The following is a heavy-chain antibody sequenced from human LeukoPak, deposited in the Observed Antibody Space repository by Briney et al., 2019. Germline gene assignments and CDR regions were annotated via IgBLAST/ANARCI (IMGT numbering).Heavy chain of an antibody. CDR2: ITNGGSLT. CDR1: GLTFSSHW. CDR3: APHQGGNPAY. D-gene: IGHD1-14*01. J-gene: IGHJ4*02. Sequence: PGWSLRLSCAASGLTFSSHWMHWVRQAPGTGLVWVARITNGGSLTPYADSVKGRFTISRDNAKNLLYLQVNSLRAEDTAVYYCAPHQGGNPAYWGQGTLVTVSS. V-gene: IGHV3-74*01.